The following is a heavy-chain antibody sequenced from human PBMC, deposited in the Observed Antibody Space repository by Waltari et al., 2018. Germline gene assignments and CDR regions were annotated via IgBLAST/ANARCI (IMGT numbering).Heavy chain of an antibody. J-gene: IGHJ4*02. Sequence: EVQLLESGGGLVQPGGSLRLSCAASGFTFSSYAMTWVRQAPGKGPELFSSVRSTIAATYYACSVKGRFVIYRDIANNMLYLQMNSLRVEDTAVYYCAKDRSFMPGSLHPLDYWSQRALVTVSS. CDR1: GFTFSSYA. CDR2: VRSTIAAT. CDR3: AKDRSFMPGSLHPLDY. V-gene: IGHV3-23*01. D-gene: IGHD6-13*01.